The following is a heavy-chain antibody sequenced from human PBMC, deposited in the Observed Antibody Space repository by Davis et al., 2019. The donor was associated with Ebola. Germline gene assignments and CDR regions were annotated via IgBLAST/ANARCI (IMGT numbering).Heavy chain of an antibody. D-gene: IGHD6-13*01. CDR3: ARHGHSSGWYWGD. V-gene: IGHV1-18*01. Sequence: ASVKVSCKASGYTFMSYGITWVRQAPGQGLEWMGWISGYNGNTVYAQKFQGRVTMTTDTSTSTAYMELRSLTSDDTAVYYCARHGHSSGWYWGDWGQGTLVTVSS. J-gene: IGHJ4*02. CDR1: GYTFMSYG. CDR2: ISGYNGNT.